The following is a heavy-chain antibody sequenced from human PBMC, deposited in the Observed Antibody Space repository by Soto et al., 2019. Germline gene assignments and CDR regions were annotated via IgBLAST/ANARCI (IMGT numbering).Heavy chain of an antibody. CDR1: GFTFSNSA. V-gene: IGHV3-23*01. J-gene: IGHJ4*02. Sequence: GGSLRLSCVASGFTFSNSAMSWVRHVPGKGLEWAAGTRSSGGHTNYADSVKGRFTISRDNSKDTLYLQMNSLRAEDTALYYCAKVQEFCGFNCYIVDCWGQGVLVTVSS. CDR2: TRSSGGHT. D-gene: IGHD2-21*02. CDR3: AKVQEFCGFNCYIVDC.